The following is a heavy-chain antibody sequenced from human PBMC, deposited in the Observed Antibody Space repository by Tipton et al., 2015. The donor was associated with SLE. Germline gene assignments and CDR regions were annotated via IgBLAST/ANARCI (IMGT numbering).Heavy chain of an antibody. CDR2: IYYSGST. Sequence: TLSLTCTVSGGSISSSSYYWGWIRQPPGKGLEWIGYIYYSGSTNYNRSLKSRVTISVDTSKNQFSLKLSSVTAADTAVYYCARGLEWLPRGAFDIWGQGTMVTVSS. CDR3: ARGLEWLPRGAFDI. CDR1: GGSISSSSYY. J-gene: IGHJ3*02. V-gene: IGHV4-61*05. D-gene: IGHD3-3*01.